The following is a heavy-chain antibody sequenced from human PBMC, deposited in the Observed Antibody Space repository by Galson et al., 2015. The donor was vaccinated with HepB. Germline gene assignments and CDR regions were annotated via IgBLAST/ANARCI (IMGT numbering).Heavy chain of an antibody. CDR3: ARGLGATMVLLD. CDR2: TYYRSKWYN. CDR1: GDSVSSNSAA. J-gene: IGHJ4*02. D-gene: IGHD5-12*01. Sequence: CATSGDSVSSNSAAWNWIRQSPSRGLEWLGRTYYRSKWYNDYAVSVKSRIIINPDTSKNQFSLQLNSVTPEDMAVYYCARGLGATMVLLDWGQGTLVTVSS. V-gene: IGHV6-1*01.